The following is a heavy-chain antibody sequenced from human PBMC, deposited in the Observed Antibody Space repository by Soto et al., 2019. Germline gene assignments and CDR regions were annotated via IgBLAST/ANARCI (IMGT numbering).Heavy chain of an antibody. CDR2: IYHSGST. CDR3: AAGGGLPRYY. J-gene: IGHJ4*02. D-gene: IGHD5-12*01. V-gene: IGHV4-30-2*01. CDR1: GGSISSGGYS. Sequence: QLQLQESGSGLVKPSQTLSLTCAVSGGSISSGGYSWSWIRQPSGKGLEWIGYIYHSGSTYYNPSLKRRVTIAVDRSKNQFSLKLSSVTAADTAVYYCAAGGGLPRYYWGQGTLVTVSS.